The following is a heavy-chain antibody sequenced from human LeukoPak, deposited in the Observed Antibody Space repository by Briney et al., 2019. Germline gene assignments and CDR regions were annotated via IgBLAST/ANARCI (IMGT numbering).Heavy chain of an antibody. CDR2: ISSSGSTI. CDR3: ASEDSPANDY. CDR1: GFTFSDYY. D-gene: IGHD2-15*01. V-gene: IGHV3-11*01. J-gene: IGHJ4*02. Sequence: PGGSLRLSCAASGFTFSDYYMSWIRQAPGKGLEWVSYISSSGSTIYYADSVKGRFTISRDNAENSLYPQMNSLRAEDTAVYYCASEDSPANDYWGQGTLVTVSS.